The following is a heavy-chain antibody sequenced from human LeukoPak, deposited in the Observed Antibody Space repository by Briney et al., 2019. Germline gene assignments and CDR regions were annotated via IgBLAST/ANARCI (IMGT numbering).Heavy chain of an antibody. V-gene: IGHV3-48*03. Sequence: GGSLRLSCAASGFTFSSYEMNWVRQAPGKGLEWVSYISSSGSTIYYADSVKGRFTISRDNAKNSLYLQMNSLRAEDTAVYYCARDRAQLIWDYYYYYGMDVWGQGTTVTVSS. J-gene: IGHJ6*02. D-gene: IGHD2-2*01. CDR1: GFTFSSYE. CDR2: ISSSGSTI. CDR3: ARDRAQLIWDYYYYYGMDV.